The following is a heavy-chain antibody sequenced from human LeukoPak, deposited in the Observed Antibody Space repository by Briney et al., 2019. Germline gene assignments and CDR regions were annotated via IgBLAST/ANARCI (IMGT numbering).Heavy chain of an antibody. CDR1: GFTFSSYA. CDR2: ISSNGGST. J-gene: IGHJ4*02. D-gene: IGHD3-10*01. V-gene: IGHV3-64D*09. Sequence: PGGSLRLSCSASGFTFSSYAMHWVRQAPGKGLEYVSGISSNGGSTYYADSVKGRFTISRDNSKNTLHLQMSSLRAEDTAVYYCVKNYYGSGSYLEFNHWGQGTLVTVSS. CDR3: VKNYYGSGSYLEFNH.